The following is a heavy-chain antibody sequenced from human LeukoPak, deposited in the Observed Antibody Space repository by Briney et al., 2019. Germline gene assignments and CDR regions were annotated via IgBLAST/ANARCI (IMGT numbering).Heavy chain of an antibody. D-gene: IGHD1-26*01. CDR3: ARKVGSYFDY. J-gene: IGHJ4*02. Sequence: SQTLSLTCAISGDSVSSNSVAWNWIRQSPSRGLEWLGRTYYRSKWFSDYAVSAKSRITINPDTSKNQFSLQLNSVTPEDTAVYYCARKVGSYFDYWGQGTLVTVSS. CDR1: GDSVSSNSVA. V-gene: IGHV6-1*01. CDR2: TYYRSKWFS.